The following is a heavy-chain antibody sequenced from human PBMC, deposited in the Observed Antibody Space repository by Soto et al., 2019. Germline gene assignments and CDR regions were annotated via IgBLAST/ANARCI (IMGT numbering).Heavy chain of an antibody. CDR3: ATAGSGYDDAFDI. CDR2: FDPEDGET. J-gene: IGHJ3*02. CDR1: GYTLTELS. D-gene: IGHD5-12*01. V-gene: IGHV1-24*01. Sequence: ASVKVSSKVSGYTLTELSMHWVRQAPGKGLEWMGGFDPEDGETIYAQKFQGRVTMTEDTSTDTAYMELSSLRSEDTAVYYCATAGSGYDDAFDIWGQGTMVTVSS.